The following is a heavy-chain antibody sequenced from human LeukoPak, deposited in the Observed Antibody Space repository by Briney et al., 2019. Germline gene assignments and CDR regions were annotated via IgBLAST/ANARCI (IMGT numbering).Heavy chain of an antibody. J-gene: IGHJ4*02. CDR3: ARLPTMVRGVISTY. CDR2: MNPNSGNT. V-gene: IGHV1-8*01. CDR1: GYTFTSYD. Sequence: ASVKVSCKASGYTFTSYDINWVRQATGQGLEWMGWMNPNSGNTGYAQKFQGRVTMTRNTSISTAYMELSSLRSEDTAVYYCARLPTMVRGVISTYWGQGTLVTVSS. D-gene: IGHD3-10*01.